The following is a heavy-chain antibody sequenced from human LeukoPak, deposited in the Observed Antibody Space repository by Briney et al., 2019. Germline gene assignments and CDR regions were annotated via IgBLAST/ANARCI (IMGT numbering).Heavy chain of an antibody. CDR1: GGSISRYY. CDR3: ARDKYSSSWYFDY. J-gene: IGHJ4*02. V-gene: IGHV4-4*07. CDR2: IYTSGST. Sequence: SETLSLTCTVSGGSISRYYWSWIRQPAGKGLEWSGRIYTSGSTNYNPSLKSRVTMSVDTSKNQFSLKLSSVTAADTAVYYCARDKYSSSWYFDYWGQGTLVTVSS. D-gene: IGHD6-13*01.